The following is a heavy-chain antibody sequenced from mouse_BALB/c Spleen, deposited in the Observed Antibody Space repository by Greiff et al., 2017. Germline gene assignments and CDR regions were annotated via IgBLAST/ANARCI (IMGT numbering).Heavy chain of an antibody. CDR2: IYPGNSDT. CDR1: GYTFTSYW. Sequence: EVQLQQSGTVLARPGASVKMSCKASGYTFTSYWMHWVKQRPGQGLEWIGAIYPGNSDTSYNQKFKGKAKLTAVTSTSTAYMELSSLTNEDSAVYYCTINYYGSTAWFAYWGQGTLVTVSA. J-gene: IGHJ3*01. D-gene: IGHD1-1*01. CDR3: TINYYGSTAWFAY. V-gene: IGHV1-5*01.